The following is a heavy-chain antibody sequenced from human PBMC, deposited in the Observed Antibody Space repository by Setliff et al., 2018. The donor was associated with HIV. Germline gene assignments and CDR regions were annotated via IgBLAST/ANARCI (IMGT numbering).Heavy chain of an antibody. CDR3: TKDLTLWFGGLYYYYCMDV. V-gene: IGHV3-49*04. CDR1: GFTFGDYA. J-gene: IGHJ6*02. CDR2: IRSKAYGGTT. Sequence: GGSLRLSCTASGFTFGDYAMSWVRQAPGKGLEWVGFIRSKAYGGTTEYAASVKGRFTISRDDSKSIAYLQMNSLKTEYTAVYYCTKDLTLWFGGLYYYYCMDVWGQGTTVTVSS. D-gene: IGHD3-10*01.